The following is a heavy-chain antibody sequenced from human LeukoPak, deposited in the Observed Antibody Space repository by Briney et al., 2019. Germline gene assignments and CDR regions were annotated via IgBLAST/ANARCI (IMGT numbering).Heavy chain of an antibody. CDR2: MNPNSGNT. J-gene: IGHJ4*02. D-gene: IGHD3-9*01. CDR1: GYTFTSYD. Sequence: ASVKVSCKASGYTFTSYDINWVRQATGQGLEWMGWMNPNSGNTGYAQKFQGRVTMTRNTSISTAYMELSSLRSEDTAVCYCARAGGYFDWSDYWGQGTLVTVSS. V-gene: IGHV1-8*01. CDR3: ARAGGYFDWSDY.